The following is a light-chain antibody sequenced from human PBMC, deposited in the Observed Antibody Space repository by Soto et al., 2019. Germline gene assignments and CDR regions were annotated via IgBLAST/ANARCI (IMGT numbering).Light chain of an antibody. CDR3: QKYIRSPNP. Sequence: DIRMTQSPSSLSAFVGDTVTITCRARQDIIYYLAWYQQKPGKVPKLRIHSASTLQTGVQSRFSGSGSGTVFTLTINILQPEDVASYYCQKYIRSPNPFGQGSRLQIK. CDR1: QDIIYY. V-gene: IGKV1-27*01. J-gene: IGKJ2*01. CDR2: SAS.